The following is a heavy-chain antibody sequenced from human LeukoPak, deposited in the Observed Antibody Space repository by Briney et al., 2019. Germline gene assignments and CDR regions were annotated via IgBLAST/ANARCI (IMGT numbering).Heavy chain of an antibody. D-gene: IGHD4-17*01. CDR3: ARMVDGDYGSDY. CDR1: GYTFTDYY. Sequence: GASVKVSCKASGYTFTDYYMHWVRQAPGQGLEWMGWINPNSGGTNYAQKFQGRVTMTRDTSISTAYMELSRLRSDDTAVYYCARMVDGDYGSDYWGQGTLVTGSS. CDR2: INPNSGGT. J-gene: IGHJ4*02. V-gene: IGHV1-2*02.